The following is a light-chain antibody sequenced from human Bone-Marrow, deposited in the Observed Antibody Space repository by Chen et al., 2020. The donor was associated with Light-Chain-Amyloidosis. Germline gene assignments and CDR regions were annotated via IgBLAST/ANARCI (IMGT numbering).Light chain of an antibody. CDR2: RDT. CDR1: DLPTKY. V-gene: IGLV3-25*03. CDR3: QSADSSGTYEVI. J-gene: IGLJ2*01. Sequence: SYYLTQPLSVSVFPGQSARTTCPGDDLPTKYAYWYQQKPGQASVLVIHRDTERPSGISERFSGSSSGTTATLTISGVQAEDEADYHCQSADSSGTYEVILGGGTELTVL.